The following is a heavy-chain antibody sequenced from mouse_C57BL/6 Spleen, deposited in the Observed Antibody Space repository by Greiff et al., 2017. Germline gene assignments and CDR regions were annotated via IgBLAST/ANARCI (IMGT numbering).Heavy chain of an antibody. D-gene: IGHD2-4*01. CDR3: AMLYDYDEDLDY. CDR1: GYAFSSSW. CDR2: IYPGDGDT. V-gene: IGHV1-82*01. J-gene: IGHJ2*01. Sequence: VQLQQSGPELVKPGASVKISCKASGYAFSSSWMNWVKQRPGKGLEWIGRIYPGDGDTNYNGKFKGKATLTADKSSSTAYMQLSSLTSEDSAVYFCAMLYDYDEDLDYWGQGTTLTVSS.